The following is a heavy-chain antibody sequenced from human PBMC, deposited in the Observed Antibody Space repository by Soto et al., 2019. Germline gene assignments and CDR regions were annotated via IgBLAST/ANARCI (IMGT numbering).Heavy chain of an antibody. CDR3: ARGSGNYYDSSGYYYDY. V-gene: IGHV4-34*01. D-gene: IGHD3-22*01. J-gene: IGHJ4*02. CDR2: INHSGST. Sequence: QVQLQQWGAGLLKPSETLSLTCAVYGGSFSGYYWSWIRQPPGKGLEWIGEINHSGSTNYNPSLKSRVTISVDTSKYQFSLKLSSVTAADTAVYYCARGSGNYYDSSGYYYDYWGQGTLVTVSS. CDR1: GGSFSGYY.